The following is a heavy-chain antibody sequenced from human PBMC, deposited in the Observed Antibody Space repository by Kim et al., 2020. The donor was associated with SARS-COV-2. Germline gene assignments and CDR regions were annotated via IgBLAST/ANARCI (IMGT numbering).Heavy chain of an antibody. CDR1: GFTFSSYG. J-gene: IGHJ6*02. Sequence: GGSLRLSCAASGFTFSSYGMHWVRQAPGKGLEWVAVIWYDGSNKYYADSVKGRFTISRDNSKNTLYLQMNSLRAEDTAVYYCAKDPEKGYYGMDVWGQGTTVTVSS. CDR2: IWYDGSNK. V-gene: IGHV3-33*06. CDR3: AKDPEKGYYGMDV.